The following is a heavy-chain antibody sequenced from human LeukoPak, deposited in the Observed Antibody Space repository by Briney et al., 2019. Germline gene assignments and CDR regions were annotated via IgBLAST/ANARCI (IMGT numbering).Heavy chain of an antibody. CDR1: GFTFRSYT. D-gene: IGHD6-13*01. J-gene: IGHJ5*02. Sequence: PGGSLRLSCAASGFTFRSYTLNWVRQAPGKGLEWVSAISSSGGSTYYADSVKGRFTISRDNSKNTLYLQMNSLRAEDTAVYYCAKDIAAAGRRGWFDPWGQGTLVTVSS. V-gene: IGHV3-23*01. CDR3: AKDIAAAGRRGWFDP. CDR2: ISSSGGST.